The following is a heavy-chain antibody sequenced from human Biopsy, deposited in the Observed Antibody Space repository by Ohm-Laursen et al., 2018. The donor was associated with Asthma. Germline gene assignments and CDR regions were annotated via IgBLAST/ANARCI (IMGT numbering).Heavy chain of an antibody. Sequence: SDTLSLTCTVSYGSITSGGYYWTWIRQHPGKGLEWIGLIYYSGSTYYNPSLKSRVSISIDTSKNQFSLKLSSVTAADMAVYYCARAQDYYDSRGYYRSFDYWGQGTLVTVSS. D-gene: IGHD3-22*01. CDR2: IYYSGST. V-gene: IGHV4-31*03. J-gene: IGHJ4*02. CDR1: YGSITSGGYY. CDR3: ARAQDYYDSRGYYRSFDY.